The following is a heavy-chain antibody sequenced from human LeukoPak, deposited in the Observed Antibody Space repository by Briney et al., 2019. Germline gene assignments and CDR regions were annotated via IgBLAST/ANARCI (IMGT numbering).Heavy chain of an antibody. J-gene: IGHJ4*02. D-gene: IGHD1-26*01. CDR1: GGTFSSYA. Sequence: GASVKVSCKASGGTFSSYAINWVRQAPGQGLKWMGGIIPIFGTANYAQKFQGRVTITADESTSTAYMELSSLRSEDTAAYYCARDKIVGATLFFDYWGQGTLVTVSS. V-gene: IGHV1-69*13. CDR2: IIPIFGTA. CDR3: ARDKIVGATLFFDY.